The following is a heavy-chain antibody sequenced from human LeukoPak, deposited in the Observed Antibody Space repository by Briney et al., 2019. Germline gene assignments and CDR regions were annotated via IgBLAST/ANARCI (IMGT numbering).Heavy chain of an antibody. V-gene: IGHV4-39*07. CDR3: ARGFRSWYSDLFDY. CDR2: ISYSGST. J-gene: IGHJ4*02. D-gene: IGHD6-13*01. CDR1: GGSIGSTRYY. Sequence: PSETLSLTCTVSGGSIGSTRYYWGWIRQPPGKGLEWIGSISYSGSTNYNPSLKSRVTISVDTSKNQFSLKLSSVTVADTAVYYCARGFRSWYSDLFDYWGQGTLVTVSS.